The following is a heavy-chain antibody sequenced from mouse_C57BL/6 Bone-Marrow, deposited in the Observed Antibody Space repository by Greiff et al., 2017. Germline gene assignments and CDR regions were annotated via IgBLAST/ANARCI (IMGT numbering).Heavy chain of an antibody. J-gene: IGHJ4*01. CDR3: ARKRAMDY. Sequence: EVKLMESGGGLVKPGGSLKLSCAASGFTFSDYGMHWVRQAPEKGLEWVAYLSSGSSTIYYADTVKGRFTISRDNAKNTLFLQMTSLRSEDTAIYYCARKRAMDYWGQGTSVTVSS. CDR2: LSSGSSTI. V-gene: IGHV5-17*01. CDR1: GFTFSDYG.